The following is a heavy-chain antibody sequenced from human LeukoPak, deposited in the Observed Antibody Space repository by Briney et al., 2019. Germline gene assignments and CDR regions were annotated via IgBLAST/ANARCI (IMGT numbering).Heavy chain of an antibody. Sequence: GGSLRLSCAASGFTFSSYGMSRVRQAPGKGLEWVAKIEKDGSETYYVDSVKGRFTIFRDNAANLMYLQMNSLRAEDTAVYSCARAGVTNRLGETYWYFDLWGRGTLVTVSS. CDR1: GFTFSSYG. CDR3: ARAGVTNRLGETYWYFDL. D-gene: IGHD1-26*01. CDR2: IEKDGSET. J-gene: IGHJ2*01. V-gene: IGHV3-7*01.